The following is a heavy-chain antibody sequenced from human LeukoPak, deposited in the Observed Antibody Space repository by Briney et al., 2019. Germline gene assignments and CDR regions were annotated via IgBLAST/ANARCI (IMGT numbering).Heavy chain of an antibody. CDR3: ARDRLPPDYGDYGAFDI. D-gene: IGHD4-17*01. J-gene: IGHJ3*02. CDR1: GFTFSSYS. Sequence: GESLKISCAASGFTFSSYSMNWVRQAPGKGLEWVSYISSSSSTIYYADSVKGRFTISRDNAKNSLYLQMNSLRDEDTAVYYCARDRLPPDYGDYGAFDIWGQGTMVTVSS. CDR2: ISSSSSTI. V-gene: IGHV3-48*02.